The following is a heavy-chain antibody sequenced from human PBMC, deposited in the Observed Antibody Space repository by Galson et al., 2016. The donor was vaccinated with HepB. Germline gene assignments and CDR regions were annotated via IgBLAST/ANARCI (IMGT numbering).Heavy chain of an antibody. CDR2: IYPGDSDA. D-gene: IGHD3-10*01. CDR1: RDSFTGYW. CDR3: ARVMVRGTHCLDV. Sequence: QSGAEVKKPGESLKISCQGSRDSFTGYWIAWVRQMPGKGLEWMGIIYPGDSDAKYSLSFQGHVTLSADQSTTPAYLQWSSLTVADSAIYYCARVMVRGTHCLDVWGQGTTVTVSS. V-gene: IGHV5-51*01. J-gene: IGHJ6*02.